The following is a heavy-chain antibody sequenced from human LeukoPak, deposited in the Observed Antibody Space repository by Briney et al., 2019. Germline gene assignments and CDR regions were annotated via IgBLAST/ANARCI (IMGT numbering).Heavy chain of an antibody. CDR3: ASSSVVVPAAFNYYYYMDV. V-gene: IGHV1-46*01. J-gene: IGHJ6*03. Sequence: ASVKVSCKASGYTFTSYYMHWVRQAPGQGLEWMGIINPSGGSTSYAQKFQGRVTMTRDMSTSTVYMELSSLRSEDTAVYYCASSSVVVPAAFNYYYYMDVWGKGTTVTISS. CDR2: INPSGGST. D-gene: IGHD2-2*01. CDR1: GYTFTSYY.